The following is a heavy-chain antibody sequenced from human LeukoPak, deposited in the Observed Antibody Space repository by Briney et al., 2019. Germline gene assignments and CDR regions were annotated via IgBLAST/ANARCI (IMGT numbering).Heavy chain of an antibody. J-gene: IGHJ4*02. CDR1: GFSFNSFG. CDR3: AKSSYYDSSGFYREYYFDY. CDR2: ISGTGGST. D-gene: IGHD3-22*01. V-gene: IGHV3-23*01. Sequence: GGSLRLSCVASGFSFNSFGMSWVRQAPGKGLEWVSAISGTGGSTHYADSVKGRFTISRDNSKNTLYLQMNSLRAGDTAVYYYAKSSYYDSSGFYREYYFDYWGQGTLVPVSS.